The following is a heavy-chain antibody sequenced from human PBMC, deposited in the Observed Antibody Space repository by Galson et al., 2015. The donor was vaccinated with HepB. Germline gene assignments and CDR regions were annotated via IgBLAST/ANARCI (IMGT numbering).Heavy chain of an antibody. Sequence: ETLSLTCTVSGGSISSSSYYWGWIRQPPGKGLEWIGEINHSGSTNYNPSLKSRVTISVDTSKNQFSLKLSSVTAADTAVYYCARWARYYDYVWGSYRYPVYFDYWGQGTQVTVSS. CDR3: ARWARYYDYVWGSYRYPVYFDY. J-gene: IGHJ4*02. D-gene: IGHD3-16*02. V-gene: IGHV4-39*07. CDR1: GGSISSSSYY. CDR2: INHSGST.